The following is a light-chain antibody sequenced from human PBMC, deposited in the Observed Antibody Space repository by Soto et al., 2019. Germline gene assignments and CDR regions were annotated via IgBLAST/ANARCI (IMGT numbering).Light chain of an antibody. CDR2: KAS. Sequence: IQMTQSPSTLSGSVGDRVTITCRASQTISSWLAWYQQKPGKAPKLLIYKASTLKSGVPSRFSGSGSGTEFTLTISSLQPDDFAVYYCQQRNNWPPEITFGQGTRLEIK. CDR1: QTISSW. V-gene: IGKV1-5*03. J-gene: IGKJ5*01. CDR3: QQRNNWPPEIT.